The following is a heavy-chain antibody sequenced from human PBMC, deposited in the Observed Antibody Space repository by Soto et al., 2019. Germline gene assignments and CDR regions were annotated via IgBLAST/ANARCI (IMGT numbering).Heavy chain of an antibody. CDR1: GGSISSYY. D-gene: IGHD3-10*01. J-gene: IGHJ5*02. CDR3: ARDGSGGGSRDGWFDP. CDR2: IFYRGST. Sequence: SETLSLTCTVSGGSISSYYWSWIRQPPGKGLEWIGDIFYRGSTNYNPSLKSRVAISIDTSKNQLSLKLSSVTAADTAVYFCARDGSGGGSRDGWFDPWGQGTPVTVSS. V-gene: IGHV4-59*01.